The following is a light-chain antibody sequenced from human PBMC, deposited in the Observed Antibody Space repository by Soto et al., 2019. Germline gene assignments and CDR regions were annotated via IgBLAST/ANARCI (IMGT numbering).Light chain of an antibody. Sequence: QFSLTQPASVFGSPGQSITISWTGTRRDVGAYSYLSWYQQHPGKAPKVIIYEVTNRPSGVSSRFSGSKSGNTASRTIYGLQAEDEADYYCSSYTNTDSYVFGTGTKVTVL. J-gene: IGLJ1*01. CDR3: SSYTNTDSYV. V-gene: IGLV2-14*01. CDR1: RRDVGAYSY. CDR2: EVT.